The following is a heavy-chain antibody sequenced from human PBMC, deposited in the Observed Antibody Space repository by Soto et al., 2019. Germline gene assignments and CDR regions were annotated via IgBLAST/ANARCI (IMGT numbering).Heavy chain of an antibody. D-gene: IGHD3-3*02. Sequence: PGGSLRLSCAGSAFTFSNYAMAWVRQAPGKGLEWVASMTYDGATEYYADSVKGRFTMSRDNSKRALSLQMNSLRPDDTAVYYCARVRLSIAVNDALDVWGQGTTVTVSS. V-gene: IGHV3-30*03. CDR3: ARVRLSIAVNDALDV. CDR2: MTYDGATE. CDR1: AFTFSNYA. J-gene: IGHJ3*01.